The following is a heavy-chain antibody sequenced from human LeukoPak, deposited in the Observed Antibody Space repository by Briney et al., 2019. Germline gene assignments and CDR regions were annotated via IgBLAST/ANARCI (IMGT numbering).Heavy chain of an antibody. V-gene: IGHV6-1*01. CDR2: TYYRSKWYN. D-gene: IGHD6-13*01. Sequence: SQTLSLTCAISGDSVSSNSAAWNWIRQSPSRGLEWLGRTYYRSKWYNDYAVSVKSRITINPDTSKNQFSLQLSSVTPEDTAVYYCARDAGIAAAGTGRGWFDPWGQGTLVTVSS. CDR1: GDSVSSNSAA. CDR3: ARDAGIAAAGTGRGWFDP. J-gene: IGHJ5*02.